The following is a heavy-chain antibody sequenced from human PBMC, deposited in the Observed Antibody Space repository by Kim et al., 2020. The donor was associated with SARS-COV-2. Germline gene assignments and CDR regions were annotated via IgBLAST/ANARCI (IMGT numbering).Heavy chain of an antibody. Sequence: SETLSLTCTVSGGSISSYYWSWIRQPPGKGLEWIGYIYYSGSTNYNPSLKSRVTISVDTSKNQFSLKLSSVTAADTAVYYCARVSLYNWNPGAFDIWGQGTMVTVSS. J-gene: IGHJ3*02. V-gene: IGHV4-59*01. CDR1: GGSISSYY. D-gene: IGHD1-20*01. CDR2: IYYSGST. CDR3: ARVSLYNWNPGAFDI.